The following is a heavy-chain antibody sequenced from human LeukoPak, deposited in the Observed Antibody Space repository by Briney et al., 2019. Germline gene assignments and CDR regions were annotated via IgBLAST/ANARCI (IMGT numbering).Heavy chain of an antibody. Sequence: GGSLRLSCAASGFTVSSNYMSWVRQAPGKGLEWVSVIYSGGNTYYADSVKGRFTISRDNSKNTLYLQMDSLRAEDTAVYYCATDLGSSRPNFWGQGILVTVSS. CDR2: IYSGGNT. J-gene: IGHJ4*02. CDR3: ATDLGSSRPNF. D-gene: IGHD6-13*01. V-gene: IGHV3-66*01. CDR1: GFTVSSNY.